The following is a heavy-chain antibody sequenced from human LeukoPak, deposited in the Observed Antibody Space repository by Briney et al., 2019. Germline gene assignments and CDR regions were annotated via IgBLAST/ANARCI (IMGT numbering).Heavy chain of an antibody. CDR3: ARGPTILDY. Sequence: PSETLSLTCTVSGGSISSYYWSWIRQPAGRGPEWIGRIYSSGRTDYNPSLNSRVTMSVGTSKNQFSLILKSQTAADTAIYYCARGPTILDYWGQGILVTVSS. J-gene: IGHJ4*02. CDR2: IYSSGRT. V-gene: IGHV4-4*07. CDR1: GGSISSYY. D-gene: IGHD1-26*01.